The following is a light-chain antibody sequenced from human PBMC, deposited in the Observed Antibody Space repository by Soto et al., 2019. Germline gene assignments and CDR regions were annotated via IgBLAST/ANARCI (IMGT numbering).Light chain of an antibody. J-gene: IGLJ2*01. CDR2: DVS. CDR1: SSDVGGYNY. V-gene: IGLV2-14*03. CDR3: SSYTSSSTLYVI. Sequence: QSVLTQPASVSGSPGQSITISCTGTSSDVGGYNYVSWYQQHPGKAPKLMIYDVSDRPSGVSNRFSGSESGTTASLTISGLQAEDEADYYCSSYTSSSTLYVIFGGGTKVTVL.